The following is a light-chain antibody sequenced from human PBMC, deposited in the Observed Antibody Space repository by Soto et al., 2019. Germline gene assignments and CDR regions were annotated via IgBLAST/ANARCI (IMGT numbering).Light chain of an antibody. J-gene: IGLJ1*01. CDR3: CSYADGSIYF. CDR1: SRDVGAYDY. CDR2: YVD. V-gene: IGLV2-14*03. Sequence: SALTQPASVSGSPGQSITIYCAATSRDVGAYDYVSWYLQYPDKAPQLLIYYVDHRPSGVSSRFSGSKSGNTASLTISGLQAEDEGDYYCCSYADGSIYFFGTGTKVTVL.